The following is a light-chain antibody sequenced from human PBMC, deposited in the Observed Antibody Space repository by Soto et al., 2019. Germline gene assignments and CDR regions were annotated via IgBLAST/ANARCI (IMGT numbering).Light chain of an antibody. J-gene: IGLJ3*02. Sequence: QSSLTQPPSVSGAPGQTVTISCTGSSSNIGALYGAHWYQQLPGAAPKLLFYLNGDRPSGVPDRFSASKSGTSASLAITGLQAEDEGLYYCQSYDSGLSSVVFGGGTKLTVL. CDR1: SSNIGALYG. V-gene: IGLV1-40*01. CDR2: LNG. CDR3: QSYDSGLSSVV.